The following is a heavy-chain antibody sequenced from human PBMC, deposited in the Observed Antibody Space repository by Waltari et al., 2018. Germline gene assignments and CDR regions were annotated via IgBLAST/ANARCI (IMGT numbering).Heavy chain of an antibody. CDR2: IYDSGST. CDR3: ARRNYDESGGYYFDY. J-gene: IGHJ4*02. CDR1: GGSINAYY. V-gene: IGHV4-59*08. Sequence: QVLLQESGPGLVKPSETLSLTCTVSGGSINAYYWSWIRQSPGRGLEWTGYIYDSGSTKYNSSLESRVTISADTSKNQFSLNLRSVTAADTAVYYCARRNYDESGGYYFDYWGQGILVTVSS. D-gene: IGHD3-22*01.